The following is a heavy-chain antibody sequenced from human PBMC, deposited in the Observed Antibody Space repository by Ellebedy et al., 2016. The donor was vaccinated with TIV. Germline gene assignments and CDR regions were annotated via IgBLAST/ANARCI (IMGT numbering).Heavy chain of an antibody. CDR1: GFIFSRHA. CDR3: AKVSPQWLPPGPLDH. D-gene: IGHD6-19*01. J-gene: IGHJ4*02. Sequence: GESLKIPCAASGFIFSRHAMSWVRQAPGKGLEWVADVSTSGADTYHADSVKGRFTISRDNSKNTLYLQMDSLRAEDTAVYYCAKVSPQWLPPGPLDHWGQGTLVTVSA. CDR2: VSTSGADT. V-gene: IGHV3-23*01.